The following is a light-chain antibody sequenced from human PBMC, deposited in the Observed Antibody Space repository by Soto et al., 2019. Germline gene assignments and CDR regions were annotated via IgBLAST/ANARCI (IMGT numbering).Light chain of an antibody. CDR2: GDN. CDR1: GSSIGTNT. Sequence: QSVLTQPPSASGTPGQRVTISCSGSGSSIGTNTVNWYRQLPGTAHKLLIYGDNQRTSGVPDRFSGSKSGTSASLAISGLQSEDEADYYCAAWDGSLNNVLFGGGTKLTVL. J-gene: IGLJ2*01. V-gene: IGLV1-44*01. CDR3: AAWDGSLNNVL.